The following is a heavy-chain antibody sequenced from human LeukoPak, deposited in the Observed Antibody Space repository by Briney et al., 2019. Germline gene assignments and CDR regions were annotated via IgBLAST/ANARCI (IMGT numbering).Heavy chain of an antibody. CDR2: IKKDGSQK. Sequence: GGSLRLSCAASGFTLSSYWMSRVRQAPGKGLEWVANIKKDGSQKYYVDSVEGRFTISRDNAKNSVYLQMNSLRAEDTAVYYCGRVTGGSDLADYWGQGTLVIVSS. J-gene: IGHJ4*02. V-gene: IGHV3-7*03. CDR1: GFTLSSYW. CDR3: GRVTGGSDLADY. D-gene: IGHD5-12*01.